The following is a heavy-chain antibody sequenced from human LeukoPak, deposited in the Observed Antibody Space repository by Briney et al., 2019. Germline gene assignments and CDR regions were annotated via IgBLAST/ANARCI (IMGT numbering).Heavy chain of an antibody. Sequence: GGSLRLSCAASGFTFDDYGMSWVRQAPGKGLEWVSGINWNGGSTGYADSVKGRFTISRDNAKNSLSLQMHSLRPEDTALYYCAKPKTTSSGWYFFDTWGQGTLVTVSS. CDR2: INWNGGST. J-gene: IGHJ4*02. D-gene: IGHD6-19*01. CDR3: AKPKTTSSGWYFFDT. CDR1: GFTFDDYG. V-gene: IGHV3-20*04.